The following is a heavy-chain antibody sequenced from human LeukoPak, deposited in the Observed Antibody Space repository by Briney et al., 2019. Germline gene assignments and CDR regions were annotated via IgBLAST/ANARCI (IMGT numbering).Heavy chain of an antibody. CDR1: GASITSYY. V-gene: IGHV4-59*01. J-gene: IGHJ4*02. Sequence: SETLSLTCTVSGASITSYYWTWIRQPPGKGLEWVGYMYFGERTNYNPSLKSRATISIDTSKKQFSLKLKSVTAANTAVYYCARIPGDRPDDWGQGTLVTVS. CDR3: ARIPGDRPDD. D-gene: IGHD7-27*01. CDR2: MYFGERT.